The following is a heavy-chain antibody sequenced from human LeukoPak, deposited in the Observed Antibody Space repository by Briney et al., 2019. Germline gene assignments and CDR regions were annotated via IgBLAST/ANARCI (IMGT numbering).Heavy chain of an antibody. CDR2: ISPRSTYI. CDR3: ARGNSGTFDY. CDR1: GFTFNTYS. J-gene: IGHJ4*02. Sequence: GGSLRLSCAASGFTFNTYSLNWVRQAPGKGLEWVSSISPRSTYIYYADSVKGRFTISRDNAKNTLYLQMNSLRAEDTAVYYCARGNSGTFDYWGQGTLVTVSS. V-gene: IGHV3-21*01. D-gene: IGHD1-26*01.